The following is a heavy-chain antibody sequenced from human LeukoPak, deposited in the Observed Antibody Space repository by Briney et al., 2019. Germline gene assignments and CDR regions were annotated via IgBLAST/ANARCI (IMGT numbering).Heavy chain of an antibody. CDR1: GGSISSYY. D-gene: IGHD3-10*01. CDR3: ARDGPAYYYGSGSYYKGRYYYGMDV. CDR2: IYYSGST. Sequence: PSETLSLTCTVSGGSISSYYWSWIRQPPGKGREWIGYIYYSGSTNYNPSLKSRVTISVDTSKNQFSLKLSSVTAADTAVYYCARDGPAYYYGSGSYYKGRYYYGMDVWGQGTTVTVSS. J-gene: IGHJ6*02. V-gene: IGHV4-59*01.